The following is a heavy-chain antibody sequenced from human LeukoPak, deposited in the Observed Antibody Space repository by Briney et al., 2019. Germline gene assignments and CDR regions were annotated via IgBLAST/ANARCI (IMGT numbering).Heavy chain of an antibody. CDR1: GFTFSTYA. CDR3: ARARLPKYYFDY. Sequence: GGSLRLSCAASGFTFSTYAINWVRQAPEKGLEWVSGISGSGDKTYYADSVKGRFSISRDNSKNTVYLQMNSLRAEDTAVYYCARARLPKYYFDYWGQGTLVTVSS. J-gene: IGHJ4*02. V-gene: IGHV3-23*01. CDR2: ISGSGDKT. D-gene: IGHD6-25*01.